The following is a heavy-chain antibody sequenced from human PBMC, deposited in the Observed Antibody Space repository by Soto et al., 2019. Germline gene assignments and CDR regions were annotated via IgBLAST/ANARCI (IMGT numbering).Heavy chain of an antibody. CDR1: VFIFINFF. Sequence: SLRLSVVSSVFIFINFFMDGCRQAPGKGLEWVAVISSDEKIKQYADSVRGRFAISRDNSKNTLYLQMTSLRAEDTAIYYCANRISSVIDSWGQGTLVTVSS. V-gene: IGHV3-33*06. J-gene: IGHJ4*02. CDR2: ISSDEKIK. CDR3: ANRISSVIDS.